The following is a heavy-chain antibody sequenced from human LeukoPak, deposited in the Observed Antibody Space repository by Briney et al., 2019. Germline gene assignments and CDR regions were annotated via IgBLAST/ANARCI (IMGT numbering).Heavy chain of an antibody. CDR1: GYTFTGYY. V-gene: IGHV1-2*02. CDR2: INPNSGGT. CDR3: ARVGATYYDFWSGVYNWFDP. Sequence: ASVKVSCKASGYTFTGYYMHWVRQAPGQGLEWMGWINPNSGGTNYAQKFQGRVTMSRDTSISTAYMELSRLRSDDTAVYYCARVGATYYDFWSGVYNWFDPWGQGTLVTVSS. D-gene: IGHD3-3*01. J-gene: IGHJ5*02.